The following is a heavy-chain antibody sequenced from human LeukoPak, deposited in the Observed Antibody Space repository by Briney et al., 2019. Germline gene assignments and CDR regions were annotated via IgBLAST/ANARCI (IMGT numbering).Heavy chain of an antibody. CDR2: IYPGDSDT. D-gene: IGHD2-8*02. CDR3: VRVLWTWALNYYYGMDV. CDR1: GYSFSTNW. Sequence: GESLKISCQGSGYSFSTNWIGWVRQMPGKGLGWMGIIYPGDSDTRYSPYFQGQVTISSDKSISNAYLQWSSLKASDTAMYYCVRVLWTWALNYYYGMDVWGQGTTVTVSS. J-gene: IGHJ6*02. V-gene: IGHV5-51*01.